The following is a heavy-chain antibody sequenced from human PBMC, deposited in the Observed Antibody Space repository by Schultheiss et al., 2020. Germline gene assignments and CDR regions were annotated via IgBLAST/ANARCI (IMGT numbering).Heavy chain of an antibody. CDR3: AAAATPPFYFDL. CDR2: ISGSGGST. J-gene: IGHJ2*01. CDR1: GFTFSSYA. V-gene: IGHV3-23*01. Sequence: GGSLRLSCAASGFTFSSYAMSWARQAPGKGLEWVSAISGSGGSTYYADSVKGRFTISRDNSKNTLYLQMNSLRAEDTAVYYCAAAATPPFYFDLWGRGTLVTVSS. D-gene: IGHD1-26*01.